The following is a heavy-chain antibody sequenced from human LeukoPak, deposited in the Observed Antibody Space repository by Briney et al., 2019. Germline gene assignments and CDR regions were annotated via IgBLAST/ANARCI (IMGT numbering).Heavy chain of an antibody. CDR1: GGSLSSSIYY. D-gene: IGHD6-19*01. J-gene: IGHJ4*02. CDR3: ARSTVAGTRKVDY. CDR2: IYYSGST. Sequence: SETLSLTCTVSGGSLSSSIYYWGWIRQPPGKGLEWVGSIYYSGSTYYNPSLKSRVSISVDTSKNQFSLKLSSVTAADTAMYYCARSTVAGTRKVDYWGQGTLVTVSS. V-gene: IGHV4-39*01.